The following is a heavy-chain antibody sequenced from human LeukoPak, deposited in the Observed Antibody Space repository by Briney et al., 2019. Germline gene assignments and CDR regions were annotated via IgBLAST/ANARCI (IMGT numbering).Heavy chain of an antibody. CDR2: ISSRGSNI. CDR3: AELGITMIGGV. Sequence: GGSLRLSCAASGFIFSSYSMNWVRQAPGEGLEWVSSISSRGSNIYYTDSVKGRFTISRDNARNSLYLQMNSLRAEDTAVYYCAELGITMIGGVWGKGTTVTTSS. J-gene: IGHJ6*04. V-gene: IGHV3-21*01. D-gene: IGHD3-10*02. CDR1: GFIFSSYS.